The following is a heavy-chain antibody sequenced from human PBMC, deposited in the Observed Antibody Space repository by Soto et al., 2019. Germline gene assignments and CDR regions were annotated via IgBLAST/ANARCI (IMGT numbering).Heavy chain of an antibody. J-gene: IGHJ4*02. Sequence: GGSLRLSCTASGFTFGDYAMSWFRQAPGKGLEWVGFIRSKAYGGTTEYAASVKGRFTISRDDSKSIAYLQMNSLKTEDTAVYYCAKDLMPDILTGYYPRPPFDYWGQGTLVTVSS. CDR1: GFTFGDYA. V-gene: IGHV3-49*03. CDR3: AKDLMPDILTGYYPRPPFDY. D-gene: IGHD3-9*01. CDR2: IRSKAYGGTT.